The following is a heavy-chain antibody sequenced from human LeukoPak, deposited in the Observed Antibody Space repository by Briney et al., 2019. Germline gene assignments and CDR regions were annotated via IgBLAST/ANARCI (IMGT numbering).Heavy chain of an antibody. CDR1: GGTFSSYA. CDR3: ARDRSGRYSGSYYLYWFDP. D-gene: IGHD1-26*01. J-gene: IGHJ5*02. V-gene: IGHV1-69*13. CDR2: IIPIFGTA. Sequence: SVKVSCTASGGTFSSYAISWVRQAPGQGLEWMGGIIPIFGTANYAQKFQGRVTITADESTSTAYMELSSLRSEDTAVYYCARDRSGRYSGSYYLYWFDPWGQGTLVTVSS.